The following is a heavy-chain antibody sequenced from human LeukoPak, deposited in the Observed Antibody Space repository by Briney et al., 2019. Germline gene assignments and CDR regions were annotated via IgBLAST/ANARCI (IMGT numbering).Heavy chain of an antibody. CDR1: GGSINSYY. D-gene: IGHD6-6*01. CDR3: ARGIAARGVPFDY. J-gene: IGHJ4*02. CDR2: IYTSGTT. V-gene: IGHV4-4*07. Sequence: SETLSLTCTVSGGSINSYYWSWIRQPAGKGLEWIGRIYTSGTTNYNPSLKSRVTMSVDTSKNQFSLKLSSVTAADTAVYYCARGIAARGVPFDYWGQGTLVTVSS.